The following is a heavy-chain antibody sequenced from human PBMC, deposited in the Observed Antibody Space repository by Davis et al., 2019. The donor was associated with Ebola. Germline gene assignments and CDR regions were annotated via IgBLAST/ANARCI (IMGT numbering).Heavy chain of an antibody. CDR2: IYYSGST. Sequence: MPSETLSLTCTVSGGSISSGDYYWSWIRQPPGKGLEWIGYIYYSGSTYYNTSLKSRVTISVDASKKQFAMKLNSMTAADTAVYYCARNKPVFGFWFDPWGQGTLVTVSS. D-gene: IGHD3-16*01. CDR1: GGSISSGDYY. J-gene: IGHJ5*02. V-gene: IGHV4-30-4*01. CDR3: ARNKPVFGFWFDP.